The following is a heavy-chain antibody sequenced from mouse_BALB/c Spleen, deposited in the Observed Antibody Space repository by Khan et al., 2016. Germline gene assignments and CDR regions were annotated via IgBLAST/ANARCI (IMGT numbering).Heavy chain of an antibody. CDR1: GFTFSGFG. V-gene: IGHV5-17*02. Sequence: EVELVESGGDLVQPGGSRKLSCAASGFTFSGFGMHWVRQAPEKGLEWVAYITSGSTNIYYADTVKGRFTISRDNPKNTLFLQRTSIRSEDTAMYYCARVGGSYARDYWGQGTSVTVSS. J-gene: IGHJ4*01. CDR3: ARVGGSYARDY. CDR2: ITSGSTNI.